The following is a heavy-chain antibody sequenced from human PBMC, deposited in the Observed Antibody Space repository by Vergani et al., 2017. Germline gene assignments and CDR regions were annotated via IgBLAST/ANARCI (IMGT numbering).Heavy chain of an antibody. J-gene: IGHJ4*02. CDR2: INPKRGDT. Sequence: QVQLVQSETEVKKPGASVKVSCKTSGYAFTKYDINWVRQAPGQGLEWMGWINPKRGDTGYAQRWQGRISITRNIAMNTVYMELKSLRYEDTAVYYCARIGQLPDFYFDYWGQGTQVTVSS. D-gene: IGHD2-2*01. CDR3: ARIGQLPDFYFDY. V-gene: IGHV1-8*03. CDR1: GYAFTKYD.